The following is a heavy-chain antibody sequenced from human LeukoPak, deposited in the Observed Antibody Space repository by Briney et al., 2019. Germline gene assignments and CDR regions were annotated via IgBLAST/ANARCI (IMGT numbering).Heavy chain of an antibody. V-gene: IGHV1-46*01. J-gene: IGHJ4*02. CDR2: IKTSGGSA. D-gene: IGHD1-26*01. CDR1: GYTFISYY. CDR3: AREGGSGSYSYHFDF. Sequence: ASVKVSCKASGYTFISYYMHWVRQAPGQGLEWMGIIKTSGGSASYAQKFQGRVTMTRDTSTSTVYMELSSLRSEDTAVYYCAREGGSGSYSYHFDFWGQGAPLTVSS.